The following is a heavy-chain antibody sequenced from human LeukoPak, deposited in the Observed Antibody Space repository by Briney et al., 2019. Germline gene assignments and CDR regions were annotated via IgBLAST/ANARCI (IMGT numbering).Heavy chain of an antibody. CDR1: GGSISSYY. CDR3: ARENYDSSGYYWSFDY. V-gene: IGHV4-4*08. CDR2: IYTSGST. Sequence: SETLSLTCTVSGGSISSYYWSWIRQPPGKGLEWIGRIYTSGSTNYNPSLKSRVTISVDTSKNQFSLKLSSVTAADTAVYYCARENYDSSGYYWSFDYWGQGTLVTVSS. J-gene: IGHJ4*02. D-gene: IGHD3-22*01.